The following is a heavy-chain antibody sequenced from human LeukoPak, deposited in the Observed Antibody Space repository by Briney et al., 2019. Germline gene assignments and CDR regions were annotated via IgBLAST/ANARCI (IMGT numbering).Heavy chain of an antibody. CDR3: ARGTSMSIGEDIVVVPAAMYSDY. Sequence: MPSETLSRTCAVYGGFFSGYYWSWIRQPPGKGLEWIGEINHSGSTNYNPSLKSRVTISVDTSKNQFSLKLSSVTAADTAVYYCARGTSMSIGEDIVVVPAAMYSDYWGQGTLVTVSS. J-gene: IGHJ4*02. V-gene: IGHV4-34*01. CDR1: GGFFSGYY. D-gene: IGHD2-2*01. CDR2: INHSGST.